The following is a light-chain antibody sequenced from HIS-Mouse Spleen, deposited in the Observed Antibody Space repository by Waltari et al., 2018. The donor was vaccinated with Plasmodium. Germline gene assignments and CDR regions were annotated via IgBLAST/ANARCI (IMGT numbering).Light chain of an antibody. V-gene: IGLV2-8*01. CDR1: SSYVGGYNH. J-gene: IGLJ2*01. Sequence: QSALTQPPAASGSPGQSVTISCTGTSSYVGGYNHVPCYQQHPGKAPKLMIYEVSKRPSGVPDRFSGSKSGNTASLTVSGLQAEDEADYYCSSYAGSNNLVFGGGTKLTVL. CDR3: SSYAGSNNLV. CDR2: EVS.